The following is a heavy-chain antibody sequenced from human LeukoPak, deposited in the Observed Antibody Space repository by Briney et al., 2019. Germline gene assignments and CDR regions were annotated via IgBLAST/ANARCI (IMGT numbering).Heavy chain of an antibody. CDR1: GFSFSTYG. V-gene: IGHV3-30*03. D-gene: IGHD1-7*01. J-gene: IGHJ5*02. CDR3: TREGMGTTFSAWFDP. CDR2: VSSDGSID. Sequence: GGSLRLSCAASGFSFSTYGMHWVRQAPGKGLEWVAVVSSDGSIDYYADSVRGRFTVSRDNSKNTLYLQVNSLRVEDTAVYYCTREGMGTTFSAWFDPWGQGTLVTVPS.